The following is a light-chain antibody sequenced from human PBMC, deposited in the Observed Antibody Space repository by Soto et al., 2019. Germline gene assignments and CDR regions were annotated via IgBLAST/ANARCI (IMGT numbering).Light chain of an antibody. CDR2: DVA. V-gene: IGLV2-18*02. Sequence: VVTYNRVSWYQQPPGTAPKLMIYDVANRPSGVPDRFSGSKSGNTASLTISGLQAEDYAYYYCNSDINSNTYVFSSET. J-gene: IGLJ1*01. CDR3: NSDINSNTYV. CDR1: VVTYNR.